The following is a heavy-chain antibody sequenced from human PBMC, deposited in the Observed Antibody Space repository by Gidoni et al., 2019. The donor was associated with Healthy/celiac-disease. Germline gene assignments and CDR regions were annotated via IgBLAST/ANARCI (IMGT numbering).Heavy chain of an antibody. V-gene: IGHV1-2*02. J-gene: IGHJ5*02. D-gene: IGHD2-2*01. CDR3: ARGYCSSTSCYLYNWFDP. Sequence: QVQLVQSGAEVKKPGASVKVSCKASGYTFTRYYMHWVRQAPGQGLEWMGWINPNSGGTNYAQKFQGRVTMTRDTSISTAYMELSRLRSDDTAVYYCARGYCSSTSCYLYNWFDPWGQGTLVTVSS. CDR2: INPNSGGT. CDR1: GYTFTRYY.